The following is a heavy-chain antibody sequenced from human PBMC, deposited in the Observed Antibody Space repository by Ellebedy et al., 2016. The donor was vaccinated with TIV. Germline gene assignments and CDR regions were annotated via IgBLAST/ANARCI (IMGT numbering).Heavy chain of an antibody. Sequence: ASVKVSCKASGYTFTGYYMYWVRQAPGQGLEWMGWINPNSGGTNYAQKFQGWVSMTRDTSISTAYMELSRLRSDDTAVYYCARALIGYYYGSGSYYPLDYWGQGTLVTVSS. CDR2: INPNSGGT. D-gene: IGHD3-10*01. J-gene: IGHJ4*02. CDR1: GYTFTGYY. CDR3: ARALIGYYYGSGSYYPLDY. V-gene: IGHV1-2*04.